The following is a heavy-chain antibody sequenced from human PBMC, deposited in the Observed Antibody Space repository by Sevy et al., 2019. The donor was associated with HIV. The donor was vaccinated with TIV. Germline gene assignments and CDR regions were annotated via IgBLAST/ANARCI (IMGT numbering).Heavy chain of an antibody. CDR2: IYTSGRT. CDR3: TRGEVQLWPSGFDY. D-gene: IGHD1-1*01. J-gene: IGHJ4*02. Sequence: KPSETLSLTCTVSGDSISSYYWSWIRQPAGKGLEWIGRIYTSGRTNYNPSLKSRVTMSVDTSKNQFSLKLRSVTAADTAVYFCTRGEVQLWPSGFDYWGQGTLVTVSS. V-gene: IGHV4-4*07. CDR1: GDSISSYY.